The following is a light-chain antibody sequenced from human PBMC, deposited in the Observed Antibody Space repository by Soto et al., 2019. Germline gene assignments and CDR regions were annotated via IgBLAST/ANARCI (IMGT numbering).Light chain of an antibody. CDR2: EVT. CDR1: SSDVGGYNY. V-gene: IGLV2-14*01. CDR3: SSYTSRSTLI. Sequence: QSVLTQPASVSGSPGLSITVSCTGTSSDVGGYNYVSWYQQHPGKAPKLLIYEVTNRPSGVSNRFSGSKSGNTASLNISGLQSEDEADYYCSSYTSRSTLIFGTGTKGTVL. J-gene: IGLJ1*01.